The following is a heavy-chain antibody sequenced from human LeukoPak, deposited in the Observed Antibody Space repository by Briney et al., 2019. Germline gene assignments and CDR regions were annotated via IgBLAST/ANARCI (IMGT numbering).Heavy chain of an antibody. J-gene: IGHJ4*02. CDR1: GYTFTGYY. V-gene: IGHV1-2*02. Sequence: GASVKVSCKASGYTFTGYYMHWVRQAPGQGLEWMGWINPSSGGTYYAQKFQGRVTMTRDTSISTAYMELSRLRSDDTALYYCARGSIWGGGYNSAFDYWGQGTLVTVSS. D-gene: IGHD5-24*01. CDR2: INPSSGGT. CDR3: ARGSIWGGGYNSAFDY.